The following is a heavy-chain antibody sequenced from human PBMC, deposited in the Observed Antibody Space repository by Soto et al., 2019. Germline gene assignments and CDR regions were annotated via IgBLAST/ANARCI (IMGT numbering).Heavy chain of an antibody. CDR2: IYYSGST. CDR3: AAETYYYGSGGPVG. CDR1: GGSISSSSYY. V-gene: IGHV4-39*01. D-gene: IGHD3-10*01. J-gene: IGHJ4*02. Sequence: SETLSLTCAVSGGSISSSSYYWGWIRQPPGKGLEWIGSIYYSGSTYYNPSLKSRVTISVDTSKNQFSLKLSSVTAANTAVYYCAAETYYYGSGGPVGRGQGTLVTVSS.